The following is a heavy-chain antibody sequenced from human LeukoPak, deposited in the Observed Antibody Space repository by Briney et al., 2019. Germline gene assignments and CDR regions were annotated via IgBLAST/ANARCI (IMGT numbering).Heavy chain of an antibody. V-gene: IGHV1-69*01. J-gene: IGHJ4*02. Sequence: SVKVSCKASGGTFSSYAISWVRQAPGRGLEWMGGIIPIFGTANYAQKFQGRVTITADESTSTAYMELSSLRSEDTAVYYCARDLTLYSGYDLDYWGQGTLVTVSS. CDR2: IIPIFGTA. CDR1: GGTFSSYA. CDR3: ARDLTLYSGYDLDY. D-gene: IGHD5-12*01.